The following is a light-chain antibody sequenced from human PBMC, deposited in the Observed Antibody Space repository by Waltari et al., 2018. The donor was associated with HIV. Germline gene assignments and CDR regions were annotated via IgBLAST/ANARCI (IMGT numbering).Light chain of an antibody. CDR3: QQTYSTLSLT. CDR2: AAS. CDR1: QSISTY. J-gene: IGKJ4*01. Sequence: DIQMTQSQSSLSASVGDRVTITCRASQSISTYLNWYQQKPGKAPKLLIYAASSLQSWVPSRFSGSGSGIDFTLTISSLQPEDFATYYCQQTYSTLSLTFGGGTKVEIK. V-gene: IGKV1-39*01.